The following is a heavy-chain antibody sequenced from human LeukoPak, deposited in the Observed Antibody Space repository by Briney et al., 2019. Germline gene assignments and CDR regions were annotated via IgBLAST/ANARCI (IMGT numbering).Heavy chain of an antibody. D-gene: IGHD2-2*03. V-gene: IGHV3-30*04. Sequence: GGSLRLSCAASGFTFSSYAMHWVRQAPGKGLEWVAVIPYDGSNKYYADSVKGRFTISRDNSKNTLYLQMNSLRAEDTAVYYCARAQLSWILDYWGQGTLVTVSS. J-gene: IGHJ4*02. CDR2: IPYDGSNK. CDR1: GFTFSSYA. CDR3: ARAQLSWILDY.